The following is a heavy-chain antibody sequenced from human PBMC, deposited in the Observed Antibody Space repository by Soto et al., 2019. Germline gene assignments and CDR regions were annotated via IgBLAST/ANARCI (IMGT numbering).Heavy chain of an antibody. CDR1: GFTFSSYD. V-gene: IGHV3-13*04. D-gene: IGHD6-19*01. Sequence: EVQLVESGGGLVQPGGSLRLSCAASGFTFSSYDMHWVRQVTGKGLEWVSAIGSGGATYYPDSVKGRFTISREDAKNSLYLQMTSQPAGDTAVYYCARGYSSGWYLYDSWGQGTLVTVSS. CDR2: IGSGGAT. CDR3: ARGYSSGWYLYDS. J-gene: IGHJ4*02.